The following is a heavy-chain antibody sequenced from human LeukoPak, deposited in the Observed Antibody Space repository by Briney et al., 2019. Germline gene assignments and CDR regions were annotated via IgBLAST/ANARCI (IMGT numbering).Heavy chain of an antibody. CDR2: IYPGDSDT. V-gene: IGHV5-51*01. J-gene: IGHJ3*02. Sequence: GESLKISCRGSGYFFTTYWIGWLRRMPGKGLELMGIIYPGDSDTRYSPSFQGQVTISADKSISTAYLQWSTLKASDTAMYYCARENHGSGPNEAFAIWGQGTMVTVSS. CDR3: ARENHGSGPNEAFAI. CDR1: GYFFTTYW. D-gene: IGHD3-10*01.